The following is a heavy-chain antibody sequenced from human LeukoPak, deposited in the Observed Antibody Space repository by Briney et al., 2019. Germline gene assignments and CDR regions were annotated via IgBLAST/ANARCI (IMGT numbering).Heavy chain of an antibody. D-gene: IGHD3-3*01. Sequence: SETLSLTCAVYGGSFRGYYWSWIRQPPGKGLEWIGEINHSGSTNYNPSLKSRVTISVDTSKNQFSLKLSSVTAADTAVYYCARGGTGGYYRYYYYYYGMDVWGQGTTVTVSS. CDR1: GGSFRGYY. CDR2: INHSGST. CDR3: ARGGTGGYYRYYYYYYGMDV. J-gene: IGHJ6*02. V-gene: IGHV4-34*01.